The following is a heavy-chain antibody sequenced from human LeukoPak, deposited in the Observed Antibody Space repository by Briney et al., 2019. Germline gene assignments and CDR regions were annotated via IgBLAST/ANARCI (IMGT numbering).Heavy chain of an antibody. J-gene: IGHJ4*02. CDR3: AKNYDILTGYYPNLDY. D-gene: IGHD3-9*01. CDR2: IWYDGTNK. Sequence: GRSLRLSCAASGFHFSSYGIHWVRQAPGKGLEWVAVIWYDGTNKYYADSVEGRFTISRDNSNNTVYLQMNSLRAEDTAVYYCAKNYDILTGYYPNLDYWGQGTLVTVSS. V-gene: IGHV3-33*06. CDR1: GFHFSSYG.